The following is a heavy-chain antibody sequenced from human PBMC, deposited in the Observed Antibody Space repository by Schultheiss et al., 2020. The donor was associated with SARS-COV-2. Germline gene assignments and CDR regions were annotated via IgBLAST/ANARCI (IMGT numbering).Heavy chain of an antibody. D-gene: IGHD5-12*01. Sequence: GGSLRLSCAASGFTFSSYDMHWVRQATGKGLEWVSAIGTAGDTYYPGSVKGRFTISRDNSKNTLYLQMNSLRAEDTAVYYCAKGRYSGYDCNDYWGQGTLVTVSS. J-gene: IGHJ4*02. CDR2: IGTAGDT. V-gene: IGHV3-13*01. CDR3: AKGRYSGYDCNDY. CDR1: GFTFSSYD.